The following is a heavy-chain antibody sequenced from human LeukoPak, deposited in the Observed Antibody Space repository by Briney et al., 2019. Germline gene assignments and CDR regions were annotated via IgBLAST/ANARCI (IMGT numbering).Heavy chain of an antibody. D-gene: IGHD6-19*01. Sequence: PGGSLRLSCAASGFTFNNYAMHWVRQAPGKGLEWLTLISYGGENKYYADSVKGRFTISRDNSKNTLYLQVNTLKAEDTAVYYCAREAVADTPAGGYFDYWGQGTLVTVSS. V-gene: IGHV3-30*04. J-gene: IGHJ4*02. CDR1: GFTFNNYA. CDR3: AREAVADTPAGGYFDY. CDR2: ISYGGENK.